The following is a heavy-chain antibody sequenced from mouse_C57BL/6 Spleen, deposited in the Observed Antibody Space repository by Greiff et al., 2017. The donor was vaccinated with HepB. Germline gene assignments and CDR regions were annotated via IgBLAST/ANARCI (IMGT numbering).Heavy chain of an antibody. J-gene: IGHJ4*01. D-gene: IGHD1-1*01. CDR2: INPNNGGT. CDR1: GYTFTDYN. Sequence: EVQLQQSGPELVKPGASVKIPCKASGYTFTDYNMDWVKQSHGKSLEWIGDINPNNGGTIYNQKFKGKATLTVDKSSSTAYMELRSLTSEDTAVYYCARVYYGSSYEYYYAMDYWGQGTSVTVSS. CDR3: ARVYYGSSYEYYYAMDY. V-gene: IGHV1-18*01.